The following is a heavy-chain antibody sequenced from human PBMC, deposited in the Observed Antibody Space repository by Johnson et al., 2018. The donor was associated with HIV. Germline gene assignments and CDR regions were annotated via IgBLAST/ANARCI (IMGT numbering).Heavy chain of an antibody. CDR1: GFTFDDYG. J-gene: IGHJ3*02. D-gene: IGHD6-13*01. CDR3: TTFLSISWYVDAFEI. CDR2: LNWNGGST. Sequence: VQLVESGGGVVRPGGSLRLSCAASGFTFDDYGMSWVRQAPGKGLEWVSGLNWNGGSTGYADSVKGRFTISRDNAKNSLYLQMNSLKTEETAVYYCTTFLSISWYVDAFEIWGQGTMVTVSS. V-gene: IGHV3-20*04.